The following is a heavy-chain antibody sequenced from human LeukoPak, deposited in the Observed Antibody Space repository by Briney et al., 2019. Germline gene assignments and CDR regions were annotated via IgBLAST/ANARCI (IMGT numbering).Heavy chain of an antibody. CDR3: ARETAAAAFDY. CDR1: GYTLTELS. D-gene: IGHD6-13*01. V-gene: IGHV1-24*01. CDR2: FDPEDGET. J-gene: IGHJ4*02. Sequence: ASVKVSCKVSGYTLTELSMHWVRQAPGKGLEWMGGFDPEDGETIYAQKFQGRVTMTRDTSTSTVYMELSSLRFEDTAVYYCARETAAAAFDYWGQGALVTVSS.